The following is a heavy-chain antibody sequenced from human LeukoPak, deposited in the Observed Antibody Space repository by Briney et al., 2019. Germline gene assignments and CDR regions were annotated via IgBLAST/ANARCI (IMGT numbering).Heavy chain of an antibody. V-gene: IGHV3-7*01. Sequence: GSLRLSCAASGFTFSNSWMSWVRQTPEKGLEWVANIQQDGSEKYYVGSVRGRFTISRDNTKNSLYLQMNSLRAEDTAVYYCARYTTMVKGYFFDYWGQGTLVTVSS. CDR2: IQQDGSEK. CDR1: GFTFSNSW. J-gene: IGHJ4*02. CDR3: ARYTTMVKGYFFDY. D-gene: IGHD4/OR15-4a*01.